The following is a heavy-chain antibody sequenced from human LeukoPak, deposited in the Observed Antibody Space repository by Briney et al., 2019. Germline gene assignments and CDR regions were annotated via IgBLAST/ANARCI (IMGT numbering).Heavy chain of an antibody. CDR1: GGSISSGGYC. V-gene: IGHV4-31*03. Sequence: SETLSLTCPVSGGSISSGGYCWSWIRQHPGKGLEWIGYIYYSGSTYYNPSLKSRVTISVDTSKNQFSLKLSSVTAADTAVYYGARTEVAAAGNQSFDYWGQGTLVTVSS. D-gene: IGHD6-13*01. CDR2: IYYSGST. J-gene: IGHJ4*02. CDR3: ARTEVAAAGNQSFDY.